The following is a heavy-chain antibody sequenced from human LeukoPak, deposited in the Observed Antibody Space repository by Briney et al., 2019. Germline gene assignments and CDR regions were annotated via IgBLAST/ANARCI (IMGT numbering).Heavy chain of an antibody. D-gene: IGHD5-24*01. CDR2: VYTSGNT. Sequence: PSQTLSLTSTVSGGSINSGDYYWSWIRQPAGKGLEWIGRVYTSGNTLYSPSLKSRVAISIDRSKNQFSLKLTSVTATDTALYHCARGGTIFTFFDYWGQGIVVTVSS. J-gene: IGHJ4*02. V-gene: IGHV4-61*02. CDR3: ARGGTIFTFFDY. CDR1: GGSINSGDYY.